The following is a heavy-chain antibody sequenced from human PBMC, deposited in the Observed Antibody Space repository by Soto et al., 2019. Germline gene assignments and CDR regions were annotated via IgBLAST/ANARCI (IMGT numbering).Heavy chain of an antibody. CDR3: AKDYGKWLVPDY. D-gene: IGHD6-19*01. J-gene: IGHJ4*02. CDR2: ISYDGSNK. Sequence: GGSLRLSCAASGFTFSSYCMHWVRQAPGKGLEWVAVISYDGSNKYYADSVKGRFTISRDNSKNTLYMQMNSLRAEDTAVYYCAKDYGKWLVPDYWGQGTLVTVSS. CDR1: GFTFSSYC. V-gene: IGHV3-30*18.